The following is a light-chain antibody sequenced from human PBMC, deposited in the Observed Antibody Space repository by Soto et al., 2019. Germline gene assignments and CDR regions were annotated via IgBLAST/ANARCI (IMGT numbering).Light chain of an antibody. V-gene: IGLV1-44*01. CDR2: SNN. CDR3: ASWDDDLNGLL. Sequence: QSVLTQPPSASGAPGQRVTISCSGIRSNIGSNFVNWYQKLPGTAPKLLIHSNNERPSGVPGRFSGSKSGTSASLAISGLQAEDEAAYDCASWDDDLNGLLFGGGTKLTVL. CDR1: RSNIGSNF. J-gene: IGLJ2*01.